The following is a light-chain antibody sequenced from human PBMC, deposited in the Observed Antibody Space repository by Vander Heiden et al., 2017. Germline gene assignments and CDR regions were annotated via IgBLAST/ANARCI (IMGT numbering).Light chain of an antibody. J-gene: IGKJ2*01. CDR1: KNINNY. Sequence: DIQLTHPPSSLFASVGDRVTITCRAGKNINNYLNWYQQKLGKAPNLLVYAASSLQSGVPSRFSGSGSGTDFTLTISSLQPEDFATYYCQQSYSTPHTFGQGTKLEIK. CDR3: QQSYSTPHT. V-gene: IGKV1-39*01. CDR2: AAS.